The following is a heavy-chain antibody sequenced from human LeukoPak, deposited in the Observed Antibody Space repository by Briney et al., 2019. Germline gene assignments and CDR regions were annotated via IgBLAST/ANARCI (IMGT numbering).Heavy chain of an antibody. CDR3: ARDADYYDSSGYPRAFDI. CDR1: GFTFSSYS. D-gene: IGHD3-22*01. V-gene: IGHV3-21*01. J-gene: IGHJ3*02. CDR2: ISSSSSYI. Sequence: GGSLRRSCAAAGFTFSSYSMNWVRQAPGKGLEWVSSISSSSSYIYYADSVKGRFTISRDNANNSLYLQMNSLRAEDTAVYYCARDADYYDSSGYPRAFDIWGEGTMVTVS.